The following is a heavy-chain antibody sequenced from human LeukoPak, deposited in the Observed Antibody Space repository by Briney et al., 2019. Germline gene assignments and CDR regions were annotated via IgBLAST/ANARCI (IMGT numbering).Heavy chain of an antibody. D-gene: IGHD2/OR15-2a*01. Sequence: KPGGSLRLSCAASGNYLMHWVRQAPGKGLVWVSHINSDGSWTSYADSVKGRFTISKDNAKNTVYLQMNNLRAEDTAVYYCVSFYEAYWGRGTLVTVSS. CDR2: INSDGSWT. V-gene: IGHV3-74*01. J-gene: IGHJ4*02. CDR3: VSFYEAY. CDR1: GNYL.